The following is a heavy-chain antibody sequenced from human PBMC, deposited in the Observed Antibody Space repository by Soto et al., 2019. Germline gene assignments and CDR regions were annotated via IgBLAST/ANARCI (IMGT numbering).Heavy chain of an antibody. CDR2: IWYDGSNK. V-gene: IGHV3-33*01. J-gene: IGHJ1*01. D-gene: IGHD6-13*01. Sequence: QVQLVESGGGVVQPGRSLRISCAASGVTFSNYDMHWVRQAPGKGLEWVALIWYDGSNKYYADSVKGRFTISRDNSKNTLYLQMNSLRAEDTAVYYCARDQGAAAGTFTYFQHWGQGTLVTVSS. CDR3: ARDQGAAAGTFTYFQH. CDR1: GVTFSNYD.